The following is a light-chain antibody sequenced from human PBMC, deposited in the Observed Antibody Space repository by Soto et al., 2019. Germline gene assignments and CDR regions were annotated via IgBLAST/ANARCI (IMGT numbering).Light chain of an antibody. J-gene: IGKJ2*01. V-gene: IGKV2-28*01. CDR2: LGS. CDR1: QSLLHSNGYNY. Sequence: DIVMTQSPLSLPVTPGEPASISCRSSQSLLHSNGYNYLDWYLQKPVQSPQLLIYLGSNRASGVPDRVSGSGSGTDFTLKISRVEAEDVGVYYCMQALHTPYTFGQGTKLEIK. CDR3: MQALHTPYT.